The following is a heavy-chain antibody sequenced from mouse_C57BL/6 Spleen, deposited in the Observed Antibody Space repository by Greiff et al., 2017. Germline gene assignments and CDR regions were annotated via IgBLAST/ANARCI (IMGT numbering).Heavy chain of an antibody. CDR2: ISNLAYSI. D-gene: IGHD3-2*02. CDR3: ARRGKTAQATYSMDY. J-gene: IGHJ4*01. V-gene: IGHV5-15*01. Sequence: EVMLVESGGGLVQPGGSLKLSCAASGFTFSDYGMAGVRQAPRKGPGGVAFISNLAYSIYSADTVTGRLPISRENAKNTLYLEMSGLRSEDTAMYYCARRGKTAQATYSMDYWGQGTSVTVSS. CDR1: GFTFSDYG.